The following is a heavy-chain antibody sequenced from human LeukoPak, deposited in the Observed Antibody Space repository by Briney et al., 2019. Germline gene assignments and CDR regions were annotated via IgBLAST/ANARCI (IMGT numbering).Heavy chain of an antibody. CDR3: ARDEAELGQLLVY. V-gene: IGHV3-74*01. Sequence: GGSLRLSCAASGFTFSTYWMHWVRQAPGRGLVWVSRINSNGSSTSYADSVKGRFTISRDNAKNTLYLQMHSLRAEDTAVYFCARDEAELGQLLVYWGQGTLVTVSS. CDR1: GFTFSTYW. CDR2: INSNGSST. D-gene: IGHD3-10*01. J-gene: IGHJ4*02.